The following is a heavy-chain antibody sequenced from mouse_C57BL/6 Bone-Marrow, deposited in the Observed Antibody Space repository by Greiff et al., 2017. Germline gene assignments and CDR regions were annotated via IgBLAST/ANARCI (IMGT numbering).Heavy chain of an antibody. CDR3: ARNDWTGYGSSYYWYFDV. V-gene: IGHV2-2*01. CDR2: IWSGGST. CDR1: GFSLTSYG. J-gene: IGHJ1*03. Sequence: SGPGLVQPSQSLSITCTVSGFSLTSYGVHWVRQSPGKGLEWLGVIWSGGSTDYNAAFISRLSISKDNSKSQVFFKMNSLQADDTAIYYCARNDWTGYGSSYYWYFDVWGTGTTVTVSS. D-gene: IGHD1-1*01.